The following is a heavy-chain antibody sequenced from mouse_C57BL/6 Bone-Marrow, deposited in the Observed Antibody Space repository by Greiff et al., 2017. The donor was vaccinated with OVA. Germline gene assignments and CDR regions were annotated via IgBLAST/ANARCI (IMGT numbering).Heavy chain of an antibody. D-gene: IGHD1-1*01. CDR1: GYTFTSYG. J-gene: IGHJ3*01. Sequence: VKLQESGAELARPGASVKLSCKASGYTFTSYGISWVKQRTGQGLEWIGEIYPRSGNTYYNEKFKGKATLTADKSSSTAYMELRSLTSEDSAVYFCVDYYGSSYEFAYWGQGTLVTVSA. CDR3: VDYYGSSYEFAY. CDR2: IYPRSGNT. V-gene: IGHV1-81*01.